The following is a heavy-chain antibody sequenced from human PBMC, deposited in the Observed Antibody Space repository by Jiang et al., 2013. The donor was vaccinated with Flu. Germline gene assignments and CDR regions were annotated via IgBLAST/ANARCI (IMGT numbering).Heavy chain of an antibody. J-gene: IGHJ4*02. CDR3: AAFPGWPVEPGIAAADFVDY. CDR2: IVVGSGNT. CDR1: GFTFTSSA. Sequence: GAEVKKPGTSVKVSCKASGFTFTSSAMQWVRQARGQRLEWIGWIVVGSGNTNYAQKFQERVTITRDMSTSTAYMELSSLRSEDTAVYYCAAFPGWPVEPGIAAADFVDYWGQGTLVTVSS. D-gene: IGHD6-13*01. V-gene: IGHV1-58*02.